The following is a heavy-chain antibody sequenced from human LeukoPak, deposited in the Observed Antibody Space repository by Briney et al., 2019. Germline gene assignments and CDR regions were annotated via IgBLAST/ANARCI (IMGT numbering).Heavy chain of an antibody. CDR1: GGSISSHY. D-gene: IGHD2-2*01. V-gene: IGHV4-59*11. Sequence: PSETLSLTCTVSGGSISSHYWSWIRQPPGKGLEWIGYIYYSGSTNYNPSFKSRVTISVDTSKNQFSLKLSSVTAADTAVYYCARDEGGSAYWGQGTLVTVSS. CDR2: IYYSGST. J-gene: IGHJ4*02. CDR3: ARDEGGSAY.